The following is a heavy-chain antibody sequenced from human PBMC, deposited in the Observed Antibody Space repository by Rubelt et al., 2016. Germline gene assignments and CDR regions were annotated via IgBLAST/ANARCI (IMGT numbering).Heavy chain of an antibody. CDR2: ISAGGGST. Sequence: EVQLLESGGGLVEPGGSLRLSCAVSGFTFRTYAMTWVRPAPGKGLEWGSSISAGGGSTYYAVSVTRRFTISRDNSKNKLYVQMNSLRAEDTAVYYCVKGGWGNIFDYWGQGTLVTVSS. J-gene: IGHJ4*02. CDR3: VKGGWGNIFDY. D-gene: IGHD6-19*01. CDR1: GFTFRTYA. V-gene: IGHV3-23*01.